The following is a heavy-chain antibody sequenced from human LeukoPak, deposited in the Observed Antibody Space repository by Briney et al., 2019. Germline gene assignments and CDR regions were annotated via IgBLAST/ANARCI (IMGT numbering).Heavy chain of an antibody. V-gene: IGHV1-46*01. CDR3: ARDQRGGDCPPFCHYYYYMDV. CDR1: GYTFTSYY. Sequence: ASVKVSCKASGYTFTSYYRHWVRQAPGQGLEWMGIINPSGGSTSYAQKFQGRVTMTRDTSTSTVYMELSSLRSEDTAVYYCARDQRGGDCPPFCHYYYYMDVWGKGTTVTVSS. J-gene: IGHJ6*03. D-gene: IGHD2-21*02. CDR2: INPSGGST.